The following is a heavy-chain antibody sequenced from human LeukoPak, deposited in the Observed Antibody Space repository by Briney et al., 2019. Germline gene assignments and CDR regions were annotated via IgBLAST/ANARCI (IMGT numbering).Heavy chain of an antibody. Sequence: AGGSLRLSCAASGFTFSSYAMHWARQAPGKGLEYVSAISSNGGSTYYANSVKGRFTISRDNSKNTLYLQMGSLRAEDMAVYYCARGIKVDTFYYFDYWGQGTLVTVSS. D-gene: IGHD5-18*01. CDR2: ISSNGGST. J-gene: IGHJ4*02. CDR3: ARGIKVDTFYYFDY. V-gene: IGHV3-64*01. CDR1: GFTFSSYA.